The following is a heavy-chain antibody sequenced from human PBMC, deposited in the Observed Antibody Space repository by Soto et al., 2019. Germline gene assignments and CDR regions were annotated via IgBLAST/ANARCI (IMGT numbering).Heavy chain of an antibody. CDR1: GFTFSSYG. D-gene: IGHD4-17*01. V-gene: IGHV3-33*01. CDR2: IWYDGSNK. Sequence: QVQLVESGGGVVQPGRSLRLSCAASGFTFSSYGMHWVRQAPGKGLEWVAVIWYDGSNKYYADSVKGRFTISRDNSKNTLYLQMNSLRAEDTAVYYCARDTRYSDYFAFDYWGQGTLVTVSS. CDR3: ARDTRYSDYFAFDY. J-gene: IGHJ4*02.